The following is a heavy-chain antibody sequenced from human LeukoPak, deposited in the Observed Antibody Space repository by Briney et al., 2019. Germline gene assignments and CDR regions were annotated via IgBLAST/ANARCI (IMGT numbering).Heavy chain of an antibody. D-gene: IGHD4-17*01. V-gene: IGHV3-30*04. CDR3: ARGSSGDSFVDV. CDR1: GFTFSSYA. Sequence: GRSLRLSCAASGFTFSSYAMHWVRQAPGKGLEWVAVISYDGSNKYYADSVKGRFTISRDNSKNTLYLQMNSLRAEDTAVYYCARGSSGDSFVDVWGKGTTVTVSS. CDR2: ISYDGSNK. J-gene: IGHJ6*04.